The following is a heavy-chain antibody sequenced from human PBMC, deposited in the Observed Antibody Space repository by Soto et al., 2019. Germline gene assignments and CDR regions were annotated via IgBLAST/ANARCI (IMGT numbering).Heavy chain of an antibody. CDR3: ARQEYGSGSYYDFDH. J-gene: IGHJ4*02. D-gene: IGHD3-10*01. Sequence: PSETLSLTCSVSGGSISSSSHYWGWIRQPPGKGLEWIGNIYYSGSTYYSPSLKSRVAISVDTSKNQFSLKLTSVTAADTAVYYCARQEYGSGSYYDFDHWGQGTLVTVSS. CDR2: IYYSGST. V-gene: IGHV4-39*01. CDR1: GGSISSSSHY.